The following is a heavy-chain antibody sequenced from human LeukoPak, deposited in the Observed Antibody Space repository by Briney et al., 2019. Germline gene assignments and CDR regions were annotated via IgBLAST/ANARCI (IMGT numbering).Heavy chain of an antibody. Sequence: SETLSLTCTVSGGSISSYYWSWIRQPPGKGLEWIGYIYYSGSTNYNPSLKSRVTISVDTSKNQFSLQLNSVTPEDTAVYYCAREIRYGGYASRGAFDIWGQGTMVTVSS. V-gene: IGHV4-59*12. CDR3: AREIRYGGYASRGAFDI. CDR1: GGSISSYY. J-gene: IGHJ3*02. D-gene: IGHD5-12*01. CDR2: IYYSGST.